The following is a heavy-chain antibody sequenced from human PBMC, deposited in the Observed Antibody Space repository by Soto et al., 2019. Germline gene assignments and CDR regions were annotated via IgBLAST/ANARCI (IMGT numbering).Heavy chain of an antibody. CDR2: IWYDGSNK. CDR1: GFTFSSYG. V-gene: IGHV3-33*01. CDR3: ARDMGVSSGYCSGGSCYGMDV. D-gene: IGHD2-15*01. J-gene: IGHJ6*02. Sequence: QVQLVESGGGVVQPGRSLRLSCAASGFTFSSYGMHWVRQAPGKGLEWVAVIWYDGSNKYYADSVKGRFTISRDNSKNTLYLQMNSLRAEDTAVYYCARDMGVSSGYCSGGSCYGMDVWGQGTTVTVSS.